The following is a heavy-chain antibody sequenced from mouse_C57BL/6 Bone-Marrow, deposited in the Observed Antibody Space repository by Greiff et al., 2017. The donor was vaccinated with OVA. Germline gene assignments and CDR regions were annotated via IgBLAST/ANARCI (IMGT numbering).Heavy chain of an antibody. CDR3: ARRQDYCGSRSCWYFEV. J-gene: IGHJ1*03. CDR2: IDPNSGGT. D-gene: IGHD1-1*01. Sequence: QVHVKQSGAELVKPGASVKLSCKASGYTFTSYWMHWVKQRPGRGLEWIGKIDPNSGGTKYNEKFKSKATLTVDKSSSTAYMQLSSLTSEDSAVFYWARRQDYCGSRSCWYFEVWGTGTTVAVSS. V-gene: IGHV1-72*01. CDR1: GYTFTSYW.